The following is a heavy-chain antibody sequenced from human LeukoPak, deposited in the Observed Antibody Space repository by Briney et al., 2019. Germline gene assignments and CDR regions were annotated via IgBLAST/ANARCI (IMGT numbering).Heavy chain of an antibody. Sequence: EASVKVSCKASGYTFTGYYMHWVRQAPGQGLEWMGWINPNSGGTNYAQKFQGRVTMTRDTSISTAYMELSRLKSDDTAVYYCARDGQRRAAAGRFDYWGQGTLVTVSS. D-gene: IGHD6-13*01. J-gene: IGHJ4*02. CDR3: ARDGQRRAAAGRFDY. CDR2: INPNSGGT. V-gene: IGHV1-2*02. CDR1: GYTFTGYY.